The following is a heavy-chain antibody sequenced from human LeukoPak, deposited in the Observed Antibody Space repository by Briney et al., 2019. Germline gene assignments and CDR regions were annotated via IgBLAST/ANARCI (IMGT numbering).Heavy chain of an antibody. CDR3: ARGSGYAVFDI. Sequence: GGSLRLSCAASGFTFSSYWTHWVRQAPGKGLVWVSRLNSDGSITNYADSVKGRFTISRDNAKNTLYLQMNSLRADDTAVYYCARGSGYAVFDIWGQGTMVPVSS. CDR1: GFTFSSYW. V-gene: IGHV3-74*01. D-gene: IGHD5-12*01. J-gene: IGHJ3*02. CDR2: LNSDGSIT.